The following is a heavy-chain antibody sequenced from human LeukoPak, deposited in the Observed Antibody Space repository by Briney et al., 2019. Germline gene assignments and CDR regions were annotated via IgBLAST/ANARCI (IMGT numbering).Heavy chain of an antibody. CDR1: GFTFSSYS. D-gene: IGHD6-6*01. V-gene: IGHV3-21*01. CDR2: ISSSSSYI. J-gene: IGHJ3*02. CDR3: AREGEMYSSSRGAFDI. Sequence: KPGGSLRLSCAASGFTFSSYSMNWVRQAPGKGLEWVSSISSSSSYIYYADSVKGRFTISRDNAKNSLYLQMNSLRAEDTAVYYCAREGEMYSSSRGAFDIWGQGTMVTVSS.